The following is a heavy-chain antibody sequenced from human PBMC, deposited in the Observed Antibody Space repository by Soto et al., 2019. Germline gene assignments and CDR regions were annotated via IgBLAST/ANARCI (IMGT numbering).Heavy chain of an antibody. CDR3: ARDGRSQGSWKDYYDSSGYVTLRFDY. Sequence: ASVKVSCKASGYTFTSYGISWVRQAPGQGLEWMGWISAYNGNTNYAQKLQGRVTMTTDTSTSTAYMELRSLRSDDTAVYYCARDGRSQGSWKDYYDSSGYVTLRFDYWGQGTLVTVSS. J-gene: IGHJ4*02. V-gene: IGHV1-18*01. D-gene: IGHD3-22*01. CDR1: GYTFTSYG. CDR2: ISAYNGNT.